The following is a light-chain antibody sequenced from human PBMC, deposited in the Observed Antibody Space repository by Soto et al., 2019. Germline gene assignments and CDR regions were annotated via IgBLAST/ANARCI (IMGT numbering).Light chain of an antibody. V-gene: IGLV1-47*01. CDR2: PNS. CDR1: SSNIGSNT. Sequence: QSVLTQSPSASGTPGQRVSISCSGSSSNIGSNTVYWYQQFPGAAPRFLIYPNSLRPSGVPDGFSASKSATSASPVISGRLPEDEATDYCATWYDNPIGRSWVFGGGTKLTVL. J-gene: IGLJ3*02. CDR3: ATWYDNPIGRSWV.